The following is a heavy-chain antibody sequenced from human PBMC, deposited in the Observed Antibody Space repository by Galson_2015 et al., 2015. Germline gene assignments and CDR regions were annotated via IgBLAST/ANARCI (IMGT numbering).Heavy chain of an antibody. Sequence: SLRLSCAASGFTFDDYAMHWVRQAPGKGLEWVSGISWNSGSIGYADSVKGRFTISRDNAKNSLYLQMNSLRAEDTALYYCAKDIIPIFGEDGYFDYWGQGTLVTVSS. V-gene: IGHV3-9*01. CDR1: GFTFDDYA. CDR3: AKDIIPIFGEDGYFDY. CDR2: ISWNSGSI. J-gene: IGHJ4*02. D-gene: IGHD3-3*01.